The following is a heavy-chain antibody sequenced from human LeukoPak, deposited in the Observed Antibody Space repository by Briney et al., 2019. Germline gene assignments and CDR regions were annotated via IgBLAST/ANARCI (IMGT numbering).Heavy chain of an antibody. CDR1: GYIFTGYY. V-gene: IGHV1-2*02. D-gene: IGHD5-24*01. Sequence: GASVKVSCKASGYIFTGYYMHWVRQAPGQGLEWMGWINPNSGGTNYAQKFQGRVTMTRNTSISTAYMELSSLRSEDTAVYYCAREGRDGYNSGAFDIWGQGTMVTVSS. J-gene: IGHJ3*02. CDR2: INPNSGGT. CDR3: AREGRDGYNSGAFDI.